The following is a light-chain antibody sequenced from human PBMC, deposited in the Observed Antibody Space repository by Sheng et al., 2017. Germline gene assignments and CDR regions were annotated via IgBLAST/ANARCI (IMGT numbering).Light chain of an antibody. V-gene: IGKV4-1*01. Sequence: DIVMTQSPESLAVSLGERASINCKSSQSLLTSSVNKNYLAWYQHKPGQPPRLLFYWSSSRQSGVPDRFSGSGSGTDFTLTISSLQPDDVAVYYCQQYYASPRTFGXGPRWRSN. CDR1: QSLLTSSVNKNY. CDR2: WSS. J-gene: IGKJ1*01. CDR3: QQYYASPRT.